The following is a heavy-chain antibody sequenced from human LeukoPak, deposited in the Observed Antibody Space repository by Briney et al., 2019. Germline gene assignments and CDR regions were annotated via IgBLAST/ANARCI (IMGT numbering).Heavy chain of an antibody. CDR1: GGSISSYY. Sequence: SETLSLTCTVSGGSISSYYWSWIRQPPGKGLEWIGYIYYSGSTNYNPSLKSRVTISVDTSKNQFSPKLSSVTAADTAVYYCARIYCSGGSCRPEYFQHWGQGTLVTVSS. D-gene: IGHD2-15*01. J-gene: IGHJ1*01. CDR2: IYYSGST. V-gene: IGHV4-59*01. CDR3: ARIYCSGGSCRPEYFQH.